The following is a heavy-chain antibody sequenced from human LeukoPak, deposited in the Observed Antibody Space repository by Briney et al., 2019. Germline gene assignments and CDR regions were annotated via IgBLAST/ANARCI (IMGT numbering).Heavy chain of an antibody. CDR1: GFTVSSNY. CDR2: IYSGGST. CDR3: AREGSGDINDAFVI. D-gene: IGHD2-15*01. Sequence: GGSLRLSCADSGFTVSSNYMSWVRQAPGKGLEWGSVIYSGGSTYYADSVKGRSTISRDNSKNRPYLQMKSLRGEDTAVYYFAREGSGDINDAFVIWGEGTMVTVSS. V-gene: IGHV3-66*01. J-gene: IGHJ3*02.